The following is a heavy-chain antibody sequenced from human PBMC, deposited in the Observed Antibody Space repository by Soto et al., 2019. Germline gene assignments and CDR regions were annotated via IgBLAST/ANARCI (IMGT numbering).Heavy chain of an antibody. CDR2: ISYDGSNK. V-gene: IGHV3-30-3*01. CDR1: GFTFSSYA. Sequence: QVQLVESGGGVVQPGRSLRLSCAASGFTFSSYAMHWVRQAPGKGLEWVAVISYDGSNKYYADYVKGRFTISRDNSKNTLYLQMNSLRAEDTAVYYCARDKGIAVAGPLDYWGQGTLVTVSS. J-gene: IGHJ4*02. D-gene: IGHD6-19*01. CDR3: ARDKGIAVAGPLDY.